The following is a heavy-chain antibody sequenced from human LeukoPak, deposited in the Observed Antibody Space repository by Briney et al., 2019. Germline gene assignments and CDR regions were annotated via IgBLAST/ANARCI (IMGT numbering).Heavy chain of an antibody. CDR2: IHRDGTST. V-gene: IGHV3-74*01. CDR3: AREQEAAGNWFFHR. CDR1: GFTFSTYW. D-gene: IGHD6-13*01. Sequence: GGSLRLSCAASGFTFSTYWMHWVRQIPGKGLVWVSRIHRDGTSTHYADSVRGRFSISRDNAEDTLYLQMNSLRAEDTAVYYCAREQEAAGNWFFHRWGRGTLVTVSS. J-gene: IGHJ2*01.